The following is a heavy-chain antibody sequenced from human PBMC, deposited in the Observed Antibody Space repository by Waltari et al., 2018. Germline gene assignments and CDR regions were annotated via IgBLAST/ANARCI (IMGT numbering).Heavy chain of an antibody. D-gene: IGHD3-3*01. CDR1: GGSISSHY. CDR3: ARGTGGFKNTIFGVVAYFDY. Sequence: QVQLQESGPGLVKPSETLSLTCPVSGGSISSHYWSWIRPPPGKGLEWIGYIYYSGSTNYNPSLKSRVTISVDTSKNQFSLKLSSVTAADTAVYYCARGTGGFKNTIFGVVAYFDYWGQGTLVTVSS. CDR2: IYYSGST. V-gene: IGHV4-59*11. J-gene: IGHJ4*02.